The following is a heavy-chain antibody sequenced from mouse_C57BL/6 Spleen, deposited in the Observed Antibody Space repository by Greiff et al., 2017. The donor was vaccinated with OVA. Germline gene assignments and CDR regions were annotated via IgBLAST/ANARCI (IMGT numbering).Heavy chain of an antibody. V-gene: IGHV1-80*01. D-gene: IGHD2-2*01. CDR1: GYAFSSYW. Sequence: VQLQQSGAELVKPGASVKISCKASGYAFSSYWMNWVKQRPGKGLEWIGQIYPGDGDTNYNGKFKGKATLTADKSSSTAYMQLSSLTSEDSAVYFCARSSGYDWYFDVWGTGTTVTVSS. J-gene: IGHJ1*03. CDR2: IYPGDGDT. CDR3: ARSSGYDWYFDV.